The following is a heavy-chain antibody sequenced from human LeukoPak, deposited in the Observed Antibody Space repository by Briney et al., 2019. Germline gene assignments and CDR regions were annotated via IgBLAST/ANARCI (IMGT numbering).Heavy chain of an antibody. J-gene: IGHJ4*02. CDR3: ARETKLEWLLIYDY. CDR1: GYTFTGYY. V-gene: IGHV1-2*06. Sequence: ASVKVSCKASGYTFTGYYLHWVRQAPGQGPEWMGRINPNSGGTNYAQKFQGRVTMTRDTSINTAYMELSRLRSDDKAVYYCARETKLEWLLIYDYWGQGNLVTVSS. CDR2: INPNSGGT. D-gene: IGHD3-3*01.